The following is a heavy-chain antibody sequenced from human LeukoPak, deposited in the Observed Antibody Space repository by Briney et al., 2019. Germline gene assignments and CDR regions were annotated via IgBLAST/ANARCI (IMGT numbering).Heavy chain of an antibody. CDR3: ANGGTYSSGP. CDR1: GFTFSSHG. J-gene: IGHJ5*02. Sequence: PGGSLRLSCAASGFTFSSHGMHWVRQAPGKGLEWVAVIWYDGSKKYYADSVKGRFTISRDNSKNTLYLQVNSLRAEDTAVYYCANGGTYSSGPWGQGTLVTVSS. D-gene: IGHD3-22*01. V-gene: IGHV3-33*06. CDR2: IWYDGSKK.